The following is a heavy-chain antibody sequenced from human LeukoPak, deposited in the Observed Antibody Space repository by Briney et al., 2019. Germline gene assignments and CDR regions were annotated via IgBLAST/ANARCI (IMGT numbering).Heavy chain of an antibody. D-gene: IGHD6-19*01. V-gene: IGHV3-30-3*01. CDR1: GFTFSSYA. CDR2: ISYDGSNK. CDR3: ARDSGGSSGWPNYYFDY. Sequence: LPGGSLRLSCAASGFTFSSYAMHWVRQAPGKGLEWVAVISYDGSNKYYADSVKGRFTISRDNSKNTLYLQMNSLRAEDTAVYYCARDSGGSSGWPNYYFDYWGQGTLVTVSS. J-gene: IGHJ4*02.